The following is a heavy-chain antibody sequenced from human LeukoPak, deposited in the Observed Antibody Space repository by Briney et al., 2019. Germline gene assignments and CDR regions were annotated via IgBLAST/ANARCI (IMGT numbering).Heavy chain of an antibody. Sequence: SETLSLTCAVYGGSFSGYYWSWIRQPPGKGLEWIGEINHSGSTNYNPSLKSRVTISVDTSKNQFSLKLSSVTAADTAVYYCAGGPNYGSVDYWGQGTLVTVSS. CDR3: AGGPNYGSVDY. CDR1: GGSFSGYY. CDR2: INHSGST. V-gene: IGHV4-34*01. D-gene: IGHD3-10*01. J-gene: IGHJ4*02.